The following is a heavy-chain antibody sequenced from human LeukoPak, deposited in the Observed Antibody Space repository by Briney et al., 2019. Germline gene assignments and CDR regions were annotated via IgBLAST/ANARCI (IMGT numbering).Heavy chain of an antibody. Sequence: PGGSLRLSCAASGFTFSSYWMHWVRQAPGKGLVWVSRIYNDGSSTSYADSVKGRFTISRDNAKSTLYLQMNSLRAEDTAVYHCARVRVGSGSSHAADAFDIWGQGTMVTVSS. CDR3: ARVRVGSGSSHAADAFDI. V-gene: IGHV3-74*01. J-gene: IGHJ3*02. CDR1: GFTFSSYW. CDR2: IYNDGSST. D-gene: IGHD1-26*01.